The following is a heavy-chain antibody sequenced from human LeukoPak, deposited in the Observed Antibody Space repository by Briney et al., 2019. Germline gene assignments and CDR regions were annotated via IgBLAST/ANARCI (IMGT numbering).Heavy chain of an antibody. CDR1: GFTFSSYS. CDR3: ARDRDSSGYYYTSRGNFDY. CDR2: ISSSSYI. Sequence: GGSLRLSCAASGFTFSSYSMNWVRQAPGKGLEWVSSISSSSYIYYADSVKGRFTISRDNAKNSLYLQMNSLRAEDTAVYYCARDRDSSGYYYTSRGNFDYWGQGTLVTVSS. J-gene: IGHJ4*02. V-gene: IGHV3-21*01. D-gene: IGHD3-22*01.